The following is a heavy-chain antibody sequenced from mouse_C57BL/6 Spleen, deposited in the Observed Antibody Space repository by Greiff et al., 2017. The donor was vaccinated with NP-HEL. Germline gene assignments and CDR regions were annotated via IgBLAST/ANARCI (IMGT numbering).Heavy chain of an antibody. CDR1: GYSFTSYY. J-gene: IGHJ2*01. CDR2: IYPGSGNT. Sequence: QVQLQQSGPELVKPGASVKISCKASGYSFTSYYIHWVKQRPGQGLEWIGWIYPGSGNTKYNEKFKGKATLTADTSSSTAYMQLSSLTSEDSAVYYCARFDYYGSSYPLFDYWGQGTTLTVSS. D-gene: IGHD1-1*01. CDR3: ARFDYYGSSYPLFDY. V-gene: IGHV1-66*01.